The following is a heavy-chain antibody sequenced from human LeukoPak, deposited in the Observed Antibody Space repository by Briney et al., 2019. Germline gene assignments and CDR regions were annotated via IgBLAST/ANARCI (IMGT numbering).Heavy chain of an antibody. J-gene: IGHJ4*02. V-gene: IGHV3-33*01. CDR2: IWYDGSNK. CDR1: GFTFSSYG. D-gene: IGHD6-13*01. CDR3: ARQAAAGMRFDY. Sequence: GGSLRLSCAASGFTFSSYGMHWVRQAPGKGLEWVAVIWYDGSNKYYADSVKGRFTISRDNSKNTLYLQMNSLRAEDTAVYYCARQAAAGMRFDYWGQGTLVTVSS.